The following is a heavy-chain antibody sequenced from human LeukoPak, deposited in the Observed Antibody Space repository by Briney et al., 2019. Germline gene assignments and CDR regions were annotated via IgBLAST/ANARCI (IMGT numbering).Heavy chain of an antibody. CDR2: IYHSGST. Sequence: SQTLSLTCTVSGGSISSGGYYWSWIRQPPGKGLEWIGYIYHSGSTYYNPSLKSRVTISVDRSKNQFSLKLSSVTAADTAVYYCARDKGDDFWSGYYPYYWGQGTLVTVSS. V-gene: IGHV4-30-2*01. J-gene: IGHJ4*02. CDR1: GGSISSGGYY. CDR3: ARDKGDDFWSGYYPYY. D-gene: IGHD3-3*01.